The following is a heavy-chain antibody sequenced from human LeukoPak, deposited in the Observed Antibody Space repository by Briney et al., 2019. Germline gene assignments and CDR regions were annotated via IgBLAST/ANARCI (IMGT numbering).Heavy chain of an antibody. CDR1: GFTFSNHA. J-gene: IGHJ4*02. CDR2: ISGSGRTT. CDR3: AKNVVVKRYIDY. Sequence: PGGSLRLSRAASGFTFSNHAMSWVRQTPGKGLQWVSVISGSGRTTEYADSVKGRFTISRDNSKNTLSLQMNSLRVEDTAIYYCAKNVVVKRYIDYWGQGTLVTVSS. V-gene: IGHV3-23*01. D-gene: IGHD2-15*01.